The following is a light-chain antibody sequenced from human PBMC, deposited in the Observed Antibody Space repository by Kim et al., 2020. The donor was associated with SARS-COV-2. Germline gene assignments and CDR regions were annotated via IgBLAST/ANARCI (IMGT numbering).Light chain of an antibody. J-gene: IGLJ3*02. CDR3: CSYAGSSTFV. CDR2: EGF. Sequence: QSALTQPDSVSEAKGQSITITCTGNSSDDRNYNLVSWYQHHPGKAPKLMIYEGFKRPSGVSNRFSGSKSGNTASLIISALQAEEEADYYCCSYAGSSTFVFGGGTKLTVL. V-gene: IGLV2-23*03. CDR1: SSDDRNYNL.